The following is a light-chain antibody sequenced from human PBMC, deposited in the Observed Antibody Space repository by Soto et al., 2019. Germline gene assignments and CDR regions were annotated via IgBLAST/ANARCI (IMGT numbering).Light chain of an antibody. V-gene: IGLV2-23*02. CDR1: SIDVGNYNL. CDR2: DVS. CDR3: CSYAGDSYV. J-gene: IGLJ1*01. Sequence: SGLTQPASVSGSPGQSITISCTETSIDVGNYNLVSWYQQHPGKAPKLMIYDVSKRPSGVSNRFSGSKSGNTASLTISGLQADDEADYYCCSYAGDSYVFGTGTKVTVL.